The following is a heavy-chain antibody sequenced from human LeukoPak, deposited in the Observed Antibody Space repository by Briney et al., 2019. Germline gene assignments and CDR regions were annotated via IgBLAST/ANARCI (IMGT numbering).Heavy chain of an antibody. J-gene: IGHJ6*03. CDR3: ARDLTDHYYGRDYYYYMDV. CDR1: GGTFSSYA. CDR2: IIPIFGTA. D-gene: IGHD3-10*01. Sequence: ASVKVSCKASGGTFSSYAISWVRQAPGQGLEWMGGIIPIFGTANYAQKFQGRVTITADESTSTAYMELSSLRSEDTAVYYRARDLTDHYYGRDYYYYMDVWGKGTTVTISS. V-gene: IGHV1-69*13.